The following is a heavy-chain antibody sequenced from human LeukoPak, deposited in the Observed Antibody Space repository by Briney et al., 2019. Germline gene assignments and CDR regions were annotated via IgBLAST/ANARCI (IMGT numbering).Heavy chain of an antibody. V-gene: IGHV3-30*18. CDR1: GFTFSSYG. J-gene: IGHJ1*01. CDR3: AKDLGYCSSTSFYPYFQH. CDR2: ISYDGSNK. D-gene: IGHD2-2*01. Sequence: GGPLRLLCAASGFTFSSYGMHRAPQAPVKGLERVAVISYDGSNKYYVDSVKGRFTISRDNPKNTLYLQMNSLRAEDTAVYYCAKDLGYCSSTSFYPYFQHWGQGTLVTVS.